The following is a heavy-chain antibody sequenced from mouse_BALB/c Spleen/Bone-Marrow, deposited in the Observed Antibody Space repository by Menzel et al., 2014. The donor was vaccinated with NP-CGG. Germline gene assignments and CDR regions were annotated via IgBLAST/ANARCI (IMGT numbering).Heavy chain of an antibody. CDR1: GYTFTSYY. CDR3: TRSGYGNYWFAY. D-gene: IGHD2-10*02. J-gene: IGHJ3*01. Sequence: QVQLKQSGAELVKPGASVKLSCKASGYTFTSYYMYWVKQRPGQGLEWIGEINPSNGGTNFNEKFKSKATLTVDKSSSTAYMQLNSLTSEDSAVYYCTRSGYGNYWFAYWGQGTLVTVSA. V-gene: IGHV1S81*02. CDR2: INPSNGGT.